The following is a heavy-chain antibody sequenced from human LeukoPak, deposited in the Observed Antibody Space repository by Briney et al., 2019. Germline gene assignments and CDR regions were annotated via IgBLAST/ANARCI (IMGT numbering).Heavy chain of an antibody. Sequence: SETLSLTCTVSGGSISSSSYYWGWIRQPPGKGLERIGSIYYSGSTYYNPSLKSRVTISVDTSKNQFSLKLSSVTAADTAVYYCARHHRVDYYDSSGYFDYWGQGTLVTVSS. D-gene: IGHD3-22*01. V-gene: IGHV4-39*01. CDR2: IYYSGST. J-gene: IGHJ4*02. CDR1: GGSISSSSYY. CDR3: ARHHRVDYYDSSGYFDY.